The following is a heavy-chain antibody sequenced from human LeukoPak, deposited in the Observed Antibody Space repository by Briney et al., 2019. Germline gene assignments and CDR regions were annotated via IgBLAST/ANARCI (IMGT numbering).Heavy chain of an antibody. D-gene: IGHD2-2*01. J-gene: IGHJ4*02. V-gene: IGHV3-30*18. CDR1: GFTFNTYG. CDR3: AKAAYCTSTSCHFSGYAQRPLDS. CDR2: ISSDGNNK. Sequence: PGGSLRLSCVASGFTFNTYGIHWVRQAPGKGLEWVAGISSDGNNKDYSDSVKGRFTFSGDNSKKTLYLQMNSLRAEDTAIYYCAKAAYCTSTSCHFSGYAQRPLDSWGQGTLVTVSS.